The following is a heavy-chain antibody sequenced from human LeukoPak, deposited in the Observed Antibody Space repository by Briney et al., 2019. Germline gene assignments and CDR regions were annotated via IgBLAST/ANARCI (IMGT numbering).Heavy chain of an antibody. CDR1: GFTFSSYS. CDR2: ISSSSSTI. CDR3: ASTQFFYYYDSSGYQPPRDDY. V-gene: IGHV3-48*02. J-gene: IGHJ4*02. D-gene: IGHD3-22*01. Sequence: GGSLRLSCAASGFTFSSYSMNWVRQAPGKGLEWVSYISSSSSTIYYADSVKGRFTISRDNAKNSLYLQMNSLRDEDTAVYYCASTQFFYYYDSSGYQPPRDDYGGQGTLVTVSS.